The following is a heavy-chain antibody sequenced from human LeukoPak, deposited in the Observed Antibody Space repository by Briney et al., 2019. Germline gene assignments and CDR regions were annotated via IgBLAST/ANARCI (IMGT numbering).Heavy chain of an antibody. CDR2: ISWDGGST. V-gene: IGHV3-43D*03. Sequence: PGGSLGLSCGASGFPFDDYAMHWVRRAPGKGLEGVSLISWDGGSTYYADSVKGRFSISRDNRKNSLYLQMNSLRAEDTALYYCAQDMSGAAEIDYWGQGTLVTVSS. CDR3: AQDMSGAAEIDY. J-gene: IGHJ4*02. D-gene: IGHD3-10*01. CDR1: GFPFDDYA.